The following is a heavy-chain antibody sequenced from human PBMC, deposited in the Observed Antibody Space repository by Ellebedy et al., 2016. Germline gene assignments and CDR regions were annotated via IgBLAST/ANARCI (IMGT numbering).Heavy chain of an antibody. CDR2: ISGSGGST. V-gene: IGHV3-23*01. Sequence: GGSLRLSXAASGFTFSSYAMSWVRQAPGKGLEWVSAISGSGGSTYYADSVKGRFTISRDNAKNSLYLQMNSLRAEDTAVYYCASPLNSAIIVNWGQGTLVTVSS. J-gene: IGHJ4*02. CDR1: GFTFSSYA. CDR3: ASPLNSAIIVN. D-gene: IGHD2/OR15-2a*01.